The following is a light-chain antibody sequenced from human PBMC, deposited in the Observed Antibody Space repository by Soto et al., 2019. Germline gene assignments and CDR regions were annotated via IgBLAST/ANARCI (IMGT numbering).Light chain of an antibody. CDR3: QQYKSWRT. CDR2: AAS. J-gene: IGKJ1*01. Sequence: IVMTQSPATLPVSPGERVTLSCRASQSIDKRLAWYQQRPGQAPRLLIYAASTRVTGIPARFSGSGSGTEFTLTISGLQSEDFGVYYCQQYKSWRTFGQGTNVETK. V-gene: IGKV3-15*01. CDR1: QSIDKR.